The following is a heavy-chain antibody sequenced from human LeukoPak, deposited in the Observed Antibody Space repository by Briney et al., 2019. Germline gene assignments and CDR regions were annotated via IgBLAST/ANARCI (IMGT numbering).Heavy chain of an antibody. CDR1: GGSISSSSYY. CDR2: IYYSGST. CDR3: ARPAGRAYCGGDCVRHWFDP. V-gene: IGHV4-39*01. D-gene: IGHD2-21*02. J-gene: IGHJ5*02. Sequence: KPSETLSLTCTVSGGSISSSSYYWGWIRQPPGKGLEWIGSIYYSGSTYYNPSLKSRVTISVDTSKNQFSLKLSSVTAADTAVYYCARPAGRAYCGGDCVRHWFDPWGQGTLFTVSS.